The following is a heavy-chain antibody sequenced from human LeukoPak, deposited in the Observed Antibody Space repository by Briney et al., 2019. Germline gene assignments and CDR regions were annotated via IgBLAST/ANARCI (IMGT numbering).Heavy chain of an antibody. CDR3: ARGGLTGTPGSAFDI. CDR2: IIPIFGTA. Sequence: ASVKVSCNASGGTFTSYAISWVRQAPGQGLELVGGIIPIFGTANYAQKFQGRVTITADKSTSTAYMELSSLRSEDTAVYYCARGGLTGTPGSAFDIWGQGTMVTVSS. J-gene: IGHJ3*02. CDR1: GGTFTSYA. V-gene: IGHV1-69*06. D-gene: IGHD1-1*01.